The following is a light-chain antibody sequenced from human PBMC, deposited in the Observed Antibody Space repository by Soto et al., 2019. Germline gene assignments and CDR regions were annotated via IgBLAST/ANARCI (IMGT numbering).Light chain of an antibody. CDR1: QGISSY. CDR3: QQYNSYWT. J-gene: IGKJ1*01. CDR2: AAY. Sequence: AIRMTRSPSSLSASTGDRVTITCRASQGISSYLAWYQQKPGKAPKLLIYAAYNLQSGVPSRFSGSGSGTEFTLTISSLQPDDFATYYCQQYNSYWTFGQGTKVDI. V-gene: IGKV1-8*01.